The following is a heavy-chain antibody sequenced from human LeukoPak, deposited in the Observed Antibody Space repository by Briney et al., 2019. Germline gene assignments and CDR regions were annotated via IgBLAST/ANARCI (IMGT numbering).Heavy chain of an antibody. CDR3: ARARGSSSSDY. CDR2: IIPILGIA. V-gene: IGHV1-69*02. D-gene: IGHD6-6*01. J-gene: IGHJ4*02. Sequence: ASVKVSCKASGGTFSSYTISWVRLAPGQGLEWMGRIIPILGIANYAQKFQGRVTITADKSTSTAYMELSSLRSEDTAVYYCARARGSSSSDYWGQGTLVTVSS. CDR1: GGTFSSYT.